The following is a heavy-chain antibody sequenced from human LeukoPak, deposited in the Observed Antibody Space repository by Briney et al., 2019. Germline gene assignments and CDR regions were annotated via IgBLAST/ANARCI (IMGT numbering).Heavy chain of an antibody. CDR1: GFTFSNYW. D-gene: IGHD4-17*01. J-gene: IGHJ2*01. Sequence: GGSLRLSCAASGFTFSNYWMTWVRQAPGKGLEWVANIKHDGSDKYYVDSVKGRFTVSRDNAKNSLSLQMNSLRADDTAVYYCARTDHGDYDWYFDLWGRGTLVTVSS. CDR3: ARTDHGDYDWYFDL. V-gene: IGHV3-7*01. CDR2: IKHDGSDK.